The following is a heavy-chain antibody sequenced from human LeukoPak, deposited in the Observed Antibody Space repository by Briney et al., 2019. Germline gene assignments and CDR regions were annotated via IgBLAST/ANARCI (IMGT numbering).Heavy chain of an antibody. J-gene: IGHJ4*02. CDR1: GFTFEDYG. D-gene: IGHD4-17*01. Sequence: GGSLRLSCAASGFTFEDYGMSWVRQAPGKGLEWVSGITWNGGSIGYADSVKGRFTMSRDNAKNSLYLQMDSLKTEDTALYYCARDYARPDYWGKGTLVTVSS. CDR3: ARDYARPDY. V-gene: IGHV3-20*04. CDR2: ITWNGGSI.